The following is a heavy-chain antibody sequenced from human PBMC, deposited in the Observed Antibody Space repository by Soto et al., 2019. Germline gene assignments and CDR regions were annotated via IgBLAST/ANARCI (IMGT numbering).Heavy chain of an antibody. CDR1: GGSISSYY. CDR2: IYYSGST. D-gene: IGHD3-10*01. CDR3: ARGVLLWFGEPSNDYYYYGMDV. V-gene: IGHV4-59*01. J-gene: IGHJ6*02. Sequence: PSETLSLTCTVCGGSISSYYWSWIRQPPGKGLEWIGYIYYSGSTNYNPSLKSRVTISVDTSKNQFSLKLSSVTAADTAVYYCARGVLLWFGEPSNDYYYYGMDVWGQGTTVTVSS.